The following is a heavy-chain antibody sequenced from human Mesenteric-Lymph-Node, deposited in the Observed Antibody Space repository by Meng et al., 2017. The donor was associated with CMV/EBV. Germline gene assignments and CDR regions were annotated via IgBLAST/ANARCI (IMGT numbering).Heavy chain of an antibody. Sequence: GGSLRLSCAASGFTFSSYAMHWVRQAPGKGLEWVANIKQDGSEKYYVDSVKGRFTISRDNAKNSLYLQMNSLRAEDTAVYYCARVNAGRQPGGYCSGGSCKHYYYYGMDVWGQGTTVTVS. J-gene: IGHJ6*02. V-gene: IGHV3-7*01. CDR1: GFTFSSYA. CDR3: ARVNAGRQPGGYCSGGSCKHYYYYGMDV. CDR2: IKQDGSEK. D-gene: IGHD2-15*01.